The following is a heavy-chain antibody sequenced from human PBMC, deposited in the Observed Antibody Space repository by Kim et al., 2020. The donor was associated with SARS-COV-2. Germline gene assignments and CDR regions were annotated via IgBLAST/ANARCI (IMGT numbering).Heavy chain of an antibody. Sequence: GGSLRLSCAASGFTFSSYAMHWVRQAPGKGLEWVAVISYDGSNKYYADSVKGRFTISRDNSKNTLYLQMNSLRAEDTAVYYCARDSRPLLRFISTKGYG. D-gene: IGHD3-3*01. CDR1: GFTFSSYA. CDR3: ARDSRPLLRFISTKGYG. CDR2: ISYDGSNK. J-gene: IGHJ6*01. V-gene: IGHV3-30-3*01.